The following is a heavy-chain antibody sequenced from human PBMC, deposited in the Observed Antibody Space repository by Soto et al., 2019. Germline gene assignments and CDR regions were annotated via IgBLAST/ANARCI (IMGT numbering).Heavy chain of an antibody. J-gene: IGHJ6*02. V-gene: IGHV3-30*18. D-gene: IGHD3-10*01. CDR1: GFTFSSYG. CDR2: ISYDGSNK. Sequence: QVQLVESGGGVVQPGRSLRLSCAASGFTFSSYGMHWVRQAPGKGLEWVAVISYDGSNKYYADSVKGRFTISRDNSKNTLYLQMNSLRAEDTAVYYCAKHRSRYGSGSYYNVNYYYYGMDVWGQGTTVTVSS. CDR3: AKHRSRYGSGSYYNVNYYYYGMDV.